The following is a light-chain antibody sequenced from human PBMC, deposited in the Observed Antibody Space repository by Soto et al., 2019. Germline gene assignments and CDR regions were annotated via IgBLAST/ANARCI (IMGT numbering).Light chain of an antibody. CDR3: QKYNRAPWT. CDR2: AAS. Sequence: DIQMTQSPSSLSAYVGDRVNITCRASQGISNYLAWYQHNPGRVPKLLIYAASTLQSGVQSRFSGSGSGTDLSLTNGSLKPQDVATFYCQKYNRAPWTFGQGTQVEI. J-gene: IGKJ1*01. CDR1: QGISNY. V-gene: IGKV1-27*01.